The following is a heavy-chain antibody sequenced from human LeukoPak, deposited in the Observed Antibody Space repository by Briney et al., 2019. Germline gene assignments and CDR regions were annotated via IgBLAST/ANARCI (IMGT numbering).Heavy chain of an antibody. V-gene: IGHV4-4*09. CDR1: GGSISSYY. CDR3: AGGGRAYYYYYMDV. D-gene: IGHD3-16*01. J-gene: IGHJ6*03. Sequence: SETLSLTCTVSGGSISSYYWSWIRQPPGKGLEWIGYIYTSGSTNYNPSLKSRFTISVDTSKKQFSLKLRSVTAPDPAVSYSAGGGRAYYYYYMDVWGKGTTVTVSS. CDR2: IYTSGST.